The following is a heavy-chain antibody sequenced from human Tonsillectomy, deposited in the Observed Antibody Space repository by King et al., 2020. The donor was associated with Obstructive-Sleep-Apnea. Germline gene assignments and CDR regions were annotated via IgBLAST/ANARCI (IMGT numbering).Heavy chain of an antibody. V-gene: IGHV3-23*04. CDR3: AKGGYSYGYEGYLDY. J-gene: IGHJ4*02. CDR2: ISGSGGST. CDR1: GFIFTNYA. D-gene: IGHD5-18*01. Sequence: VQLVESGGGLVQPRGSLRLSCAASGFIFTNYAMTWVRQAPGKGLEWVSGISGSGGSTYYADSVKGRFTISRDNSKNTVHLQMNSLRADDTAVYYCAKGGYSYGYEGYLDYWGQGTLVTVSS.